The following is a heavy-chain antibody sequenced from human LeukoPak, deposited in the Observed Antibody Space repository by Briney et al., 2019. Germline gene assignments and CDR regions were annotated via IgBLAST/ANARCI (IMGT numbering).Heavy chain of an antibody. CDR3: AREFGFGELCMDV. CDR1: GFTFSSYS. D-gene: IGHD3-10*01. CDR2: ISSSSSYI. Sequence: PGGSLRLSCAASGFTFSSYSMRWVRQARGEGVEWVSSISSSSSYIYYADSVKGRFTISRDNAKNSLYLQMNSLRAEDTAVYYCAREFGFGELCMDVWGKGTTVTVSS. V-gene: IGHV3-21*01. J-gene: IGHJ6*04.